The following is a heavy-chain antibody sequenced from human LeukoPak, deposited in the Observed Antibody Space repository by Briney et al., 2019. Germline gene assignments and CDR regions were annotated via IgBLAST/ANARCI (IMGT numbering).Heavy chain of an antibody. CDR2: RSKANSYAT. Sequence: GGSLKPSCAASGCTFSGSAMHWVRQASGKGLEWVGRRSKANSYATAYAASVKGRFTISRDDSKNTAYLQMNSLKTADTAVYYCTRQESDFWSGYYTGYFDYWGQGTLVTVPS. CDR3: TRQESDFWSGYYTGYFDY. J-gene: IGHJ4*02. V-gene: IGHV3-73*01. D-gene: IGHD3-3*01. CDR1: GCTFSGSA.